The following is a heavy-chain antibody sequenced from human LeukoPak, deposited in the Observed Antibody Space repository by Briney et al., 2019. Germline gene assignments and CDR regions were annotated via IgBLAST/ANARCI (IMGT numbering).Heavy chain of an antibody. CDR1: GFTFSSYG. V-gene: IGHV3-30*18. CDR2: ISYDGSNK. Sequence: GRALRLSCAASGFTFSSYGMHWVRQAPGKGLEGVAVISYDGSNKYYADSVKGRFTISRDNSKNTLYLQMNSLRAEDTAVYYCAKDHTPYYYDSSGLGYWGQGTLVTVSS. D-gene: IGHD3-22*01. CDR3: AKDHTPYYYDSSGLGY. J-gene: IGHJ4*02.